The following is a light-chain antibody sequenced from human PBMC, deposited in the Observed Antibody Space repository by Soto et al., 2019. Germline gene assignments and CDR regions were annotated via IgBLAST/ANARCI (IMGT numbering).Light chain of an antibody. CDR1: QGISNY. CDR3: LQHNSYPRT. CDR2: TTS. J-gene: IGKJ4*01. V-gene: IGKV1-17*03. Sequence: DVQMTQSPSAVSASVGDRVNITCRASQGISNYLAWFQQKPEKVPKSLIYTTSTLQSGVPSRFSGSRSGTEFTLTISSLQPEDIATYYCLQHNSYPRTFGGGTKV.